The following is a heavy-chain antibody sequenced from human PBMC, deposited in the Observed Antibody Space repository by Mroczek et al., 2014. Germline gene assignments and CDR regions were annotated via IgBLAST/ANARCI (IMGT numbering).Heavy chain of an antibody. CDR2: IYTSGST. CDR3: ARDRTVTGYYYDSSGYYNYYYGMDV. Sequence: QVQLQQSGPGLVKPSQTLSLTCTVSGGSISSDSYYWSWIRQPAGKGLEWIGRIYTSGSTNYNPSLKSRVTISVDTSKNQFSLKLSSVTAADTAVYYCARDRTVTGYYYDSSGYYNYYYGMDVWGQGTTVTVSS. V-gene: IGHV4-61*02. D-gene: IGHD3-22*01. J-gene: IGHJ6*02. CDR1: GGSISSDSYY.